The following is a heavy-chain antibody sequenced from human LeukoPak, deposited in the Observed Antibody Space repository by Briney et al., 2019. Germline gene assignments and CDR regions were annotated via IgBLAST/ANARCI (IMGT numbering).Heavy chain of an antibody. J-gene: IGHJ4*02. CDR1: GFTLSSNY. V-gene: IGHV3-53*01. Sequence: GGSLRLSCAASGFTLSSNYMSWVRQAPGRGLEWVSLIYGGGSAYYSDSVKGRFTISRDNSKKTLYLQMNSLRADDTAVYYCARGSGSSGYYYTLPFDYWGQGTLVTVSS. CDR2: IYGGGSA. CDR3: ARGSGSSGYYYTLPFDY. D-gene: IGHD3-22*01.